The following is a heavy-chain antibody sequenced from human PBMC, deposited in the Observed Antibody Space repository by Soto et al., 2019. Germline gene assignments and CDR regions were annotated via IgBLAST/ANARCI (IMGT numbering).Heavy chain of an antibody. Sequence: QVQLQQWGAGLLKPSETLSLTCAVYGGSFSGYYWSWIRQPPGKGLEWIGEINHSGSTNYNPSLKSRVTISVDTSKNQFSLKLSSVTAADTAVYYCARGTSGFLDYWGQGTLVTVSS. V-gene: IGHV4-34*01. CDR3: ARGTSGFLDY. J-gene: IGHJ4*02. CDR1: GGSFSGYY. CDR2: INHSGST. D-gene: IGHD2-21*01.